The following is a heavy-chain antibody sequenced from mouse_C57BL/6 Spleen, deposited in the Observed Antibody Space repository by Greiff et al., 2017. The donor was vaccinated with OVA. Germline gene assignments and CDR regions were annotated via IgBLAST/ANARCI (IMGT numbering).Heavy chain of an antibody. CDR3: ARGGYVRFAY. D-gene: IGHD2-2*01. J-gene: IGHJ3*01. CDR2: ISYDGSN. CDR1: GYSITSGYY. V-gene: IGHV3-6*01. Sequence: ESGPGLVKPSQSLSLSCSVTGYSITSGYYWNWIRQLQGNKLEWMGYISYDGSNNYKPSFKNRISITCDTSKNQLFRKLKSVTTEDTATYYCARGGYVRFAYWGQGTLVTVSA.